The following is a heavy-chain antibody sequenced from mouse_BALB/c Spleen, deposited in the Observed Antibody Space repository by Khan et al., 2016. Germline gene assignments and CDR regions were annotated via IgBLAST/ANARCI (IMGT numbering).Heavy chain of an antibody. V-gene: IGHV5-6-5*01. CDR2: ISSGGSS. CDR3: ESKVYYFDY. Sequence: EVELVESGGGLVKPGGSLTLSCAASGFTFSSYAMSWVRQTPEKRLEWVASISSGGSSFYPDILKDRFTISRDNARNLLYLHMSSLRSEDTAMYYCESKVYYFDYWGQGTTLTVSS. CDR1: GFTFSSYA. J-gene: IGHJ2*01.